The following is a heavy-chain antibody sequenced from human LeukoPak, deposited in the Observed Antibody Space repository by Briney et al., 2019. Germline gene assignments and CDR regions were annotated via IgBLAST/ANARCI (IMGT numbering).Heavy chain of an antibody. CDR1: GYSFTSHY. CDR3: ATDHSMANTAWWFDP. J-gene: IGHJ5*02. V-gene: IGHV1-46*01. CDR2: INPSGTGT. Sequence: ASVKVSCKASGYSFTSHYMHWVRQAPGQGLEWMGVINPSGTGTSYAQKFQGRITMSRDTSTSTVYMELSSLRSEDTAFYYCATDHSMANTAWWFDPWGQGTLVTVSS. D-gene: IGHD5-24*01.